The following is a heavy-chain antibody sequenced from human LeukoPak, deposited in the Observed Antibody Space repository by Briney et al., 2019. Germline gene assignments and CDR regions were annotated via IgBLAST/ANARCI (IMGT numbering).Heavy chain of an antibody. CDR1: GFTFSSYG. CDR3: ARRAGAYTHPYDY. J-gene: IGHJ4*02. V-gene: IGHV3-23*01. CDR2: ISGSGGST. D-gene: IGHD3-16*01. Sequence: GGTLRLSCAASGFTFSSYGMSWVRQAPGKGLEWVSAISGSGGSTYYADSVKGRFTISRDNSKNTLYLQMNSLRAEDTAVYYCARRAGAYTHPYDYWGQGTLVTVSS.